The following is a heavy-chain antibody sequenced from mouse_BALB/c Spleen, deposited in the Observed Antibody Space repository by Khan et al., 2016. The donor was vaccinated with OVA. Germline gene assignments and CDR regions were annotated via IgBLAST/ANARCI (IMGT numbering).Heavy chain of an antibody. CDR1: GFSLANYG. Sequence: QVQLKQSGPGLVAPSQSLSITRTVSGFSLANYGVHWVRQPPGKGLEWLGVIWAGESTNFNSALMSRLSISKDNSKSQVFLKMNSLQTDDTAMYYCARFSDGYYYTVDYWGQGTSVTVSS. V-gene: IGHV2-9*02. CDR3: ARFSDGYYYTVDY. CDR2: IWAGEST. J-gene: IGHJ4*01. D-gene: IGHD2-3*01.